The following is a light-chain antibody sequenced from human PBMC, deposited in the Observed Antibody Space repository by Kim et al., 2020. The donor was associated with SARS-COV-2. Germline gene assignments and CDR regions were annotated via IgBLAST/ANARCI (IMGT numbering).Light chain of an antibody. CDR1: GDGGCYNY. CDR3: STYSNCGTISYV. CDR2: DVS. V-gene: IGLV2-14*03. J-gene: IGLJ1*01. Sequence: QSALTQPASVSGSPGQTVTLPCTGIGDGGCYNYVSWYQQYPGKAPKLVIYDVSRRPSGISNRFSGSQSGNTASLTISGLQADDEAEYYCSTYSNCGTISYVFGGGTKVTVL.